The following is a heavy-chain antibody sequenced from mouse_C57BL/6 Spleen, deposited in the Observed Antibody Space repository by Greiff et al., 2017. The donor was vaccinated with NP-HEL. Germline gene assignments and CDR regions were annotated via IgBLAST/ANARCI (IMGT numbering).Heavy chain of an antibody. Sequence: EVQLQQSGPGLVKPSQSLSLTCSVTGYSITSGYYWNWIRQFPGNKLEWMGYISYDGSNNYNPSLKNRISITRDTSKNQFFLKLNSVTTEDTATYYCARDNDYFDYWGQVTTLTVSS. CDR1: GYSITSGYY. J-gene: IGHJ2*01. CDR3: ARDNDYFDY. V-gene: IGHV3-6*01. D-gene: IGHD2-3*01. CDR2: ISYDGSN.